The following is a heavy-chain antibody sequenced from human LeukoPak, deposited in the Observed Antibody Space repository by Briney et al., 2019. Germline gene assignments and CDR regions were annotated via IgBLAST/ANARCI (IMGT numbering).Heavy chain of an antibody. CDR1: GFTFDDYA. Sequence: GGSLRLSCLASGFTFDDYAMHWVRQAPGKGLEWVPGISWNSGSIGYADSVKGRFTISRDNAKNSLYLQMNSLRAEDTALYYCAKDIATGNRLYYFDYWGQGTLVTVSS. CDR3: AKDIATGNRLYYFDY. D-gene: IGHD1-14*01. CDR2: ISWNSGSI. J-gene: IGHJ4*02. V-gene: IGHV3-9*01.